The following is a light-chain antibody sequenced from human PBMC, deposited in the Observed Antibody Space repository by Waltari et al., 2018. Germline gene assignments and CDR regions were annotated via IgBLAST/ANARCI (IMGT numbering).Light chain of an antibody. V-gene: IGKV1D-12*01. CDR2: AAS. Sequence: DILMTQSPSSVSASVGDTVTITCRASQGISSWLAWYQQKRGKAPRLLMYAASNLQSGVPSRFSGSGSGTDFTLTISSLQPEDLATYYCQQANSFPFTFGPGTKVDIK. CDR3: QQANSFPFT. J-gene: IGKJ3*01. CDR1: QGISSW.